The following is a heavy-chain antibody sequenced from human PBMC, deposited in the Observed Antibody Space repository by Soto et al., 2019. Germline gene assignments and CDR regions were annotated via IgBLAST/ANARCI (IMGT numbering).Heavy chain of an antibody. CDR3: VNSVGYSSSSDGMDV. CDR2: ISSNGGST. V-gene: IGHV3-64D*06. D-gene: IGHD6-6*01. CDR1: GFTFSSYA. Sequence: GGSLRLSCSASGFTFSSYAMHWVRQAPGKGLEYVSAISSNGGSTYYADSVKGRFTISRDNSKNTLYLQMSSLRAEDTAVYYCVNSVGYSSSSDGMDVWCQGTTVTVSS. J-gene: IGHJ6*02.